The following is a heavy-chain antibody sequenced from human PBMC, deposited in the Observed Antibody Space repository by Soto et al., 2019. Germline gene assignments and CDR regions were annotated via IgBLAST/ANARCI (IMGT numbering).Heavy chain of an antibody. CDR2: INYSGST. CDR3: ARTGGMDV. V-gene: IGHV4-34*01. CDR1: DGSFSGYY. Sequence: QVQLQQWGAGLLKPSETLSLTCAVYDGSFSGYYWSWLRQTPGKGLEWIGEINYSGSTKYNPSLESRVTISVDTSKKQFSLRLSSVTAADTAVYYCARTGGMDVWSQGATVTVSS. J-gene: IGHJ6*02.